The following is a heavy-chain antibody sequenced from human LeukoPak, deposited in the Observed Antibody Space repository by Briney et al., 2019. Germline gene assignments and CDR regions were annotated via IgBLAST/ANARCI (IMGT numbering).Heavy chain of an antibody. V-gene: IGHV3-23*01. CDR3: AKWASYCSSTSCYPWFDP. CDR1: GFTFSSYA. J-gene: IGHJ5*02. Sequence: GGSLRLSCAASGFTFSSYAMSWVRPAPAKGLEGVSAISGSGGSTYYAYSVKGRFTISRDNSKNTLYLQMNSLRAEDTAVYYCAKWASYCSSTSCYPWFDPWGQGTLVTVSS. CDR2: ISGSGGST. D-gene: IGHD2-2*01.